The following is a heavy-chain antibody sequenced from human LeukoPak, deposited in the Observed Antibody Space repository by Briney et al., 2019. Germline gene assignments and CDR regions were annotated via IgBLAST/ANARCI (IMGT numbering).Heavy chain of an antibody. CDR2: TYYRSKWYN. Sequence: SQTLSLTCAISGDSVPTDSAAWNWIRQSPSRGLEWLGRTYYRSKWYNDYAVSVKSRITINPDTSKNQFSLQLNSVTPEDTAVYYCAREEAGSNYYYYYGMDVWGQGTTVTVSS. J-gene: IGHJ6*02. V-gene: IGHV6-1*01. CDR3: AREEAGSNYYYYYGMDV. CDR1: GDSVPTDSAA. D-gene: IGHD6-13*01.